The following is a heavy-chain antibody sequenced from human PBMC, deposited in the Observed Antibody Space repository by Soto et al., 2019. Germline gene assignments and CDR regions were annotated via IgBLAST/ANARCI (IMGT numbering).Heavy chain of an antibody. D-gene: IGHD3-10*01. CDR1: GFTFSSYA. CDR3: ARGDRGGSGSPASYYYSGLDV. V-gene: IGHV3-23*01. J-gene: IGHJ6*02. Sequence: GGSLRLSCAASGFTFSSYAMSWVRQAPGKGLEWVSSVSAGGDMTYYSDSVKGRFTISRDNSNNALFLQMNSLRIEDTALYYCARGDRGGSGSPASYYYSGLDVWGQGTTVTVSS. CDR2: VSAGGDMT.